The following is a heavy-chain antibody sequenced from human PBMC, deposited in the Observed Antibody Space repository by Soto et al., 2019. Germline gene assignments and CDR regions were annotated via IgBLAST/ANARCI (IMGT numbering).Heavy chain of an antibody. Sequence: GGSLRLSCAASAFTFKNHWMHWVRQVPGKGLEWVSGIRDSGRNTYYADSVKGRFTISRDNSKNTLYLQMNSLRVEDTAVYYCAKGSSSNWYIYDCWGQGTLVTVSS. V-gene: IGHV3-23*01. CDR1: AFTFKNHW. J-gene: IGHJ4*02. CDR3: AKGSSSNWYIYDC. D-gene: IGHD6-13*01. CDR2: IRDSGRNT.